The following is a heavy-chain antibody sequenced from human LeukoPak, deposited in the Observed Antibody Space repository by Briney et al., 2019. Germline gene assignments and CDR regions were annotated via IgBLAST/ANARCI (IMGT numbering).Heavy chain of an antibody. D-gene: IGHD6-19*01. Sequence: ASVKVSCNASGYTFTGYYMHWVRQAPGQGLEWMGWINPNSGGTNYAQKFQGRVTMTRDTSISTAYMELSRLRSDDTAVYYCARSAITVYSSGWYSDDYWGQGTLVTVSS. CDR3: ARSAITVYSSGWYSDDY. V-gene: IGHV1-2*02. J-gene: IGHJ4*02. CDR1: GYTFTGYY. CDR2: INPNSGGT.